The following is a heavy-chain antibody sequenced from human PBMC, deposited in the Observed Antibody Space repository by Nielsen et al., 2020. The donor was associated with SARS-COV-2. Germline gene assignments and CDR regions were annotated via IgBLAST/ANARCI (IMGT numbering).Heavy chain of an antibody. CDR3: ARDIGRNKYYYYYYMDV. V-gene: IGHV3-21*01. CDR2: ISSSSSYI. Sequence: GESLKISCAASGFTFSSYAMHWVRQAPGKGLEWVSSISSSSSYIYYADSVKGRFTISRDNAKNSLYLQMNSLRAEDTAVYYCARDIGRNKYYYYYYMDVWGKGTTVTVSS. J-gene: IGHJ6*03. CDR1: GFTFSSYA. D-gene: IGHD1-26*01.